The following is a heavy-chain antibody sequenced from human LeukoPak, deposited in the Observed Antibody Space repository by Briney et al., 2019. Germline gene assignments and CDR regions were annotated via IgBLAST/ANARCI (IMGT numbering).Heavy chain of an antibody. CDR3: ARDGFNRYYYGSGSPAGLDY. V-gene: IGHV1-69*13. CDR1: GGTFSSYA. Sequence: GASVKVSCKASGGTFSSYAISWVRQAPGQGLEWMGGIIPIFGTANYAQKFQGRVTITADESTSTAYMELSSLRSEDTAVYYCARDGFNRYYYGSGSPAGLDYWGQGTLVTVSS. D-gene: IGHD3-10*01. CDR2: IIPIFGTA. J-gene: IGHJ4*02.